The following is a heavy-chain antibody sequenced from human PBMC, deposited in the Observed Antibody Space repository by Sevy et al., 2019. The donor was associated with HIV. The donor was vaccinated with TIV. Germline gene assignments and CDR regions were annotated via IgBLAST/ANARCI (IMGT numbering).Heavy chain of an antibody. V-gene: IGHV3-48*03. CDR1: GFTLTSYE. Sequence: GGSLRISCEASGFTLTSYEMNWVRQAPGKGLEWVSYISSIGNTIYYADSVKGRFTISRDKAKKSVYLQMNSLRADDTAVYFCARRGTFRFSDAFDIWGQGTMVTVSS. J-gene: IGHJ3*02. CDR2: ISSIGNTI. D-gene: IGHD1-7*01. CDR3: ARRGTFRFSDAFDI.